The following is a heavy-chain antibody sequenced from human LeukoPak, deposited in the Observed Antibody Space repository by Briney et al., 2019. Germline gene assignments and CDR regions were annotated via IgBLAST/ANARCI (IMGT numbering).Heavy chain of an antibody. D-gene: IGHD3-22*01. CDR2: ISAYNGNT. J-gene: IGHJ4*02. Sequence: GASVKVSCEASGYTFTSYGISWVRQAPGQGLEWMGWISAYNGNTNYAQKLQGRVTMTTDTSTSTAYMELRSLRSDDTAVYYCARRIPNYDSSGYPDYWGQGTLVTVSS. CDR1: GYTFTSYG. CDR3: ARRIPNYDSSGYPDY. V-gene: IGHV1-18*01.